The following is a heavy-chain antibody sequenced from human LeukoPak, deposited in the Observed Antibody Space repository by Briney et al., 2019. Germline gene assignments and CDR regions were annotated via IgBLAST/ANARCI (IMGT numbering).Heavy chain of an antibody. V-gene: IGHV3-23*01. J-gene: IGHJ4*02. CDR3: AKTRPLDSSSWSHGDY. CDR2: ISGSGDST. D-gene: IGHD6-13*01. CDR1: GFTFSSYA. Sequence: GGSLKLSCAASGFTFSSYAMSWVRQAPGKGLEWVSAISGSGDSTYYGDSVKGRFTISRDNSKNTLYLQMNSLRAEDTAVYYCAKTRPLDSSSWSHGDYWGQGTLVTVSS.